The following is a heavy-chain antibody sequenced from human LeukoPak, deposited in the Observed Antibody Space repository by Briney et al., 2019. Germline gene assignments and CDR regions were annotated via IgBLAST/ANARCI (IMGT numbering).Heavy chain of an antibody. CDR2: IYYSGST. CDR1: GGSISSYY. D-gene: IGHD5-18*01. Sequence: SETLSLTCTVSGGSISSYYWSWIRQPPGKGLEWIGYIYYSGSTNYNPSLKSRVTISVDTSKNQFSLKLSSVTAADTAVYYCARQFARSYGYEGWIDPWGQGTLVTVSS. J-gene: IGHJ5*02. V-gene: IGHV4-59*08. CDR3: ARQFARSYGYEGWIDP.